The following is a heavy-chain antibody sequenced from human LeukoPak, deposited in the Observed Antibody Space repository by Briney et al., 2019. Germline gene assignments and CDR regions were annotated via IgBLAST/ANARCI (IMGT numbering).Heavy chain of an antibody. D-gene: IGHD4-23*01. CDR3: AREHALRWSRFDY. V-gene: IGHV3-66*02. Sequence: PGGSLRLSCAASGFTFSSNYMSWVRQAPGEGLEWVSVIYSGGSTYYADSVKGRFTISRDNSKNTLYLQMNSLRAEDTAVYYCAREHALRWSRFDYWGQGTLVTVSS. CDR1: GFTFSSNY. CDR2: IYSGGST. J-gene: IGHJ4*02.